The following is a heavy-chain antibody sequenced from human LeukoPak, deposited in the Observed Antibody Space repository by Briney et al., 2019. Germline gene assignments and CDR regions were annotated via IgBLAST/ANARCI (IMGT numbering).Heavy chain of an antibody. CDR3: ARERYCSGGSCYSNWFDP. CDR1: GGSISSYY. D-gene: IGHD2-15*01. J-gene: IGHJ5*02. V-gene: IGHV4-59*01. CDR2: IYYSGST. Sequence: SETLSLTCTVSGGSISSYYWSWIRQPPGKGLEWIGHIYYSGSTNYNPSLKSRVTISVDTSKNQFSLKLSSVTAADTAVYYCARERYCSGGSCYSNWFDPWGQGTLVTVSS.